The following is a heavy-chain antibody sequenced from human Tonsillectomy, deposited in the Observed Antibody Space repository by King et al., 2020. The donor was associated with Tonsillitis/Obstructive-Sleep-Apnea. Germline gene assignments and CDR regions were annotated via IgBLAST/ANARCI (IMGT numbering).Heavy chain of an antibody. J-gene: IGHJ4*02. V-gene: IGHV3-23*04. CDR2: ISGSGGST. D-gene: IGHD3-9*01. CDR1: GFTFSNFA. Sequence: VQLVESGGGLVQPGGSLRLSCAASGFTFSNFAMGWVRQAPGKGLEWVSSISGSGGSTYYADSVKGRFTISRDNSNYTLYLQMISLRAEDTAVYYCAKDAHDDILSMYDYWGQGTLVTVSS. CDR3: AKDAHDDILSMYDY.